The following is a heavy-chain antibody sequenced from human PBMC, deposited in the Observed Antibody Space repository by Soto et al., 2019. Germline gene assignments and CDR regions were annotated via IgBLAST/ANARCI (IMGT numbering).Heavy chain of an antibody. D-gene: IGHD6-19*01. Sequence: QVQLEQWGAGLLKPSETLSLTCAVYGGSFSGYSWSWIRQPPGKGLEWLGEINHSAITAYNPSPKSRVTISIDTSKNQFSLKLDSVTAAATAVYYCAIGPRMWLPGGGYWGQGTLVTVSS. CDR2: INHSAIT. J-gene: IGHJ4*02. V-gene: IGHV4-34*01. CDR3: AIGPRMWLPGGGY. CDR1: GGSFSGYS.